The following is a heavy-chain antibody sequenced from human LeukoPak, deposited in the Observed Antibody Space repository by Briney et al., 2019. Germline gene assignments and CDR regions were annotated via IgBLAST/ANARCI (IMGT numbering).Heavy chain of an antibody. CDR3: ARASSGYYKSWFDP. J-gene: IGHJ5*02. CDR1: GFTVSSTY. V-gene: IGHV3-53*01. D-gene: IGHD3-22*01. Sequence: GGSLRLSCAASGFTVSSTYMNWVRQAPGKGLEWISVIYSGGSTNYADFVKGRFTISRDNSKNTLYLQMNSLRAEDTAVYYCARASSGYYKSWFDPWGQGTLVTVSS. CDR2: IYSGGST.